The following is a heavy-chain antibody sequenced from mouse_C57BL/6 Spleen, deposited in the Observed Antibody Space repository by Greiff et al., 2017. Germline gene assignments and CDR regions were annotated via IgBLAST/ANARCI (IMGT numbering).Heavy chain of an antibody. Sequence: QVQLQQPGAELVKPGASVKLSCKASGYTFTSYWMHWVKQRPGQGLEWIGMIHPNSGSTNYNEKFKSKATLTVDKSSSTAYMQRSSLTSEDSAVYDCTRRGTTVVAFDYWGQGTTLTVSS. V-gene: IGHV1-64*01. CDR3: TRRGTTVVAFDY. J-gene: IGHJ2*01. D-gene: IGHD1-1*01. CDR1: GYTFTSYW. CDR2: IHPNSGST.